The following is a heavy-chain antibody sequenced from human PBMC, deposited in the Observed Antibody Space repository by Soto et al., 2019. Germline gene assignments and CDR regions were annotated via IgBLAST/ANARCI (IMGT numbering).Heavy chain of an antibody. J-gene: IGHJ4*02. D-gene: IGHD3-22*01. V-gene: IGHV1-69*13. Sequence: SVKVSCKASGGTFSSYAISWVRQAPGQGLEWMGGIIPTFGTANYAQKFQGRVTITADESTSTAYMELSSLRSEDTAVYYCAREGSYYYDSIGYYLDFWGQGTLVTVSS. CDR1: GGTFSSYA. CDR3: AREGSYYYDSIGYYLDF. CDR2: IIPTFGTA.